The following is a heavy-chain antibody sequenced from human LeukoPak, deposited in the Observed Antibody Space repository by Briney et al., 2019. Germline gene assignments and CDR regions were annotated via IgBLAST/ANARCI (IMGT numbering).Heavy chain of an antibody. D-gene: IGHD4-23*01. V-gene: IGHV4-38-2*02. CDR2: IYHSGST. Sequence: PSETLSLTCTVSGYSISSGYYWGWIRQPPGKGLEWIGSIYHSGSTYYNPSLKSRVTISVDTSKNQFSLKLSSVTAADTAVYYCARGPYGGKTYGVTVDRQRYFQHWGQGTLVTVSS. CDR3: ARGPYGGKTYGVTVDRQRYFQH. CDR1: GYSISSGYY. J-gene: IGHJ1*01.